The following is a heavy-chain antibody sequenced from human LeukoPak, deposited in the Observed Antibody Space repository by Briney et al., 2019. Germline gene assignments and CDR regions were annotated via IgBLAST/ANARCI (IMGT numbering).Heavy chain of an antibody. J-gene: IGHJ4*02. Sequence: GGSLRLSCVASGYTFSSYSINWVRQAPGKGLEWVSSISVRSNFIYYADSVRGRFSISRDDARDSLYLQMNSLRAEDTAVYYCVRLRRNSDTSGFYYYYDFWGQGTLVTVSS. CDR1: GYTFSSYS. V-gene: IGHV3-21*01. D-gene: IGHD3-22*01. CDR2: ISVRSNFI. CDR3: VRLRRNSDTSGFYYYYDF.